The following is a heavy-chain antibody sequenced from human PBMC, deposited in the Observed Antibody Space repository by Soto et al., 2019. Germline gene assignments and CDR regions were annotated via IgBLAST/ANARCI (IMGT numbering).Heavy chain of an antibody. D-gene: IGHD2-15*01. CDR1: GSPFASYG. V-gene: IGHV1-18*01. CDR2: ISGYNGHT. Sequence: QVQLVQSGNEVTNPGASVKVACKTSGSPFASYGSSWVRQAPGQGLEWMGWISGYNGHTSYAQNVHDRVTMTTDTATSTAYMEVRSLRSDDTAIYFCARDVRSIVEVVAGRLLDFWGQGTLVTVSS. J-gene: IGHJ4*02. CDR3: ARDVRSIVEVVAGRLLDF.